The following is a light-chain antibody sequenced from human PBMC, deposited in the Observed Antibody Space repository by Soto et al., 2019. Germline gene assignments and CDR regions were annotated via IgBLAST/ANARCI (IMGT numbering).Light chain of an antibody. V-gene: IGKV1-39*01. J-gene: IGKJ3*01. Sequence: DIQMTQSPSSLSASVGDGVTITCRASQAIHSYLNWYQQKPGKAPNLLIFATSTLQSGVPSRFSGSGAGTYFTLTISSLQPEDFATYYCQQRETFGPGTKVDIK. CDR2: ATS. CDR1: QAIHSY. CDR3: QQRET.